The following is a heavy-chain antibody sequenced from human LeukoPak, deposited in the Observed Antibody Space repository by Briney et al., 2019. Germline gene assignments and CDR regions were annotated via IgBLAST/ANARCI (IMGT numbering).Heavy chain of an antibody. CDR2: INQDGSEE. Sequence: PGGSLRLSCAASGFTFTSYWMSWVRQAPGKGLAWVGDINQDGSEEYYVDSVKGRFTIPTDKSRNSLHLQMNRLRAEDTAVYYCVRDSSPSDSWGKGPLVTVSP. CDR3: VRDSSPSDS. CDR1: GFTFTSYW. D-gene: IGHD3-10*01. V-gene: IGHV3-7*01. J-gene: IGHJ5*01.